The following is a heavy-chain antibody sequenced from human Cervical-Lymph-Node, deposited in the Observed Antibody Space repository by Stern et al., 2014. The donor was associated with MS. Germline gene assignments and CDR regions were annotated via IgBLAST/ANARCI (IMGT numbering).Heavy chain of an antibody. J-gene: IGHJ2*01. D-gene: IGHD4-11*01. CDR3: ARGVTAVTNYVPNWCFDL. CDR2: VYYSGIT. V-gene: IGHV4-39*02. Sequence: VQLVESGPGLVKPSETLSLTCTVSGGSITNRDYWGWIRQSPGKGLEWIGSVYYSGITYYRQSIKSRATISIDSSRNQFFLRLNSVTDTDTAVYFCARGVTAVTNYVPNWCFDLWGRGTLVTVSS. CDR1: GGSITNRDY.